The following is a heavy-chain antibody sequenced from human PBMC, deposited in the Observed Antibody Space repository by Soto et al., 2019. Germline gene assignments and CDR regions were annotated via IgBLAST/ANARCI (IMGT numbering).Heavy chain of an antibody. CDR1: GCTISSGGYY. CDR3: ARVWGGAFDI. V-gene: IGHV4-61*08. J-gene: IGHJ3*02. Sequence: SETLSLTCTVSGCTISSGGYYWSWIRQHPGKGLEWIGYIYYSGSTYYNPSLKSRVTISVDTSKNQFSLKLSSVTAADTAVYYCARVWGGAFDIWGQGTMVTVSS. CDR2: IYYSGST. D-gene: IGHD3-10*01.